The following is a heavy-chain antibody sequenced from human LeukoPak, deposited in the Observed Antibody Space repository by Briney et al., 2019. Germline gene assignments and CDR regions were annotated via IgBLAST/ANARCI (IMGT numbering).Heavy chain of an antibody. D-gene: IGHD3-10*01. V-gene: IGHV1-2*02. CDR3: ARGYGSGSYLNY. CDR2: INPNSGVT. Sequence: ASVKVSCKASGYTFTDYYMHWVRQAPGQGLEWMGWINPNSGVTNYAQKFQGRVTMTRDTSINTAYMELSRLRSDDTAVYYCARGYGSGSYLNYWGQGTLVTVSS. CDR1: GYTFTDYY. J-gene: IGHJ4*02.